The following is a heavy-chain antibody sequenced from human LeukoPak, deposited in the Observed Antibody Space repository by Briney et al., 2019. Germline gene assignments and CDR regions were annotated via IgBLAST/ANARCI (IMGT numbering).Heavy chain of an antibody. J-gene: IGHJ4*02. D-gene: IGHD2-21*02. CDR2: ISGSGLST. CDR3: AKDIVGGGDDY. CDR1: GFTFYDYG. V-gene: IGHV3-23*01. Sequence: GGSLRLSCAASGFTFYDYGMTWVRQAPGKGLERVSTISGSGLSTYYADSVKGRFTISRDNAKNSIYLQMNSLRVEDTAVYYCAKDIVGGGDDYWGQGTLVIVSS.